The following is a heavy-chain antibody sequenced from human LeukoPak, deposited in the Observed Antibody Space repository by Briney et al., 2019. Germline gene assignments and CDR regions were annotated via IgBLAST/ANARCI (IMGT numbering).Heavy chain of an antibody. Sequence: GSLRLSCAASGFTFSSYGMHWVRPAPGKGLEWVAVISYDGSNKYYADSVKGRFTISRDNSKNTLYLQMNSLRAEDTAVYYCANLVGATNFYYYYGMDVWGQGTTVTVSS. V-gene: IGHV3-30*18. CDR1: GFTFSSYG. CDR3: ANLVGATNFYYYYGMDV. CDR2: ISYDGSNK. D-gene: IGHD1-26*01. J-gene: IGHJ6*02.